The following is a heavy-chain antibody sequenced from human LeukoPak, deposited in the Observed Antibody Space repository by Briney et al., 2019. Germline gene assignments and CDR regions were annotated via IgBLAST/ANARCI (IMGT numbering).Heavy chain of an antibody. CDR1: VGSISSYY. Sequence: SGTLCLTCTVSVGSISSYYWSWIRQPPGKGLEWMGDIYYSGSTNYNPSLKSRVTISVDTSKNPFSLKLSSVTAADTAVYYCAREKLEQVGYGMDVWGQGTTVTVSS. D-gene: IGHD1/OR15-1a*01. CDR2: IYYSGST. CDR3: AREKLEQVGYGMDV. J-gene: IGHJ6*02. V-gene: IGHV4-59*01.